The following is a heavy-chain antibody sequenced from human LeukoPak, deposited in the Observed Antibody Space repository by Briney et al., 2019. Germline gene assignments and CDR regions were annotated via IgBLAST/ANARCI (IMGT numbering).Heavy chain of an antibody. CDR1: GFTFSSYA. Sequence: PGRSLRLSCAASGFTFSSYAMHWVRQAPGKGLEWVAVISYDGSNKYYADSVKGRFTISRDNSKYTLYLQMNSLRAEDTAVYYCARERVRGYSYGYLDYWGQGTLVTVSS. CDR2: ISYDGSNK. J-gene: IGHJ4*02. CDR3: ARERVRGYSYGYLDY. V-gene: IGHV3-30*04. D-gene: IGHD5-18*01.